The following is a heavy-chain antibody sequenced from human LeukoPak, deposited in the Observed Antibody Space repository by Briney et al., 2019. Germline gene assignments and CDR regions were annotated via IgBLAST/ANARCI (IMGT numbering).Heavy chain of an antibody. CDR1: GGSISSYY. J-gene: IGHJ4*02. D-gene: IGHD2-2*01. CDR3: ARGPLGYCSSTSCYEPSYIDY. Sequence: SETLSLTCTVSGGSISSYYWSWIRQPPGKGLEWIGYIYYSGSTNYNPSLKSRVTISVDTSKNQFSLKLSSVTAADTAVYYCARGPLGYCSSTSCYEPSYIDYWGQGTLVTVSS. V-gene: IGHV4-59*01. CDR2: IYYSGST.